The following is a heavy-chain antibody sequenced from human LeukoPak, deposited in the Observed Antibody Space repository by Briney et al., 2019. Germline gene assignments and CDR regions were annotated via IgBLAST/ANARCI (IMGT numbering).Heavy chain of an antibody. CDR1: GGSISSYY. CDR2: IYYSGST. J-gene: IGHJ4*02. CDR3: ATIMVRGVITDDY. V-gene: IGHV4-59*12. D-gene: IGHD3-10*01. Sequence: SETLSLTCTVSGGSISSYYWSWIRQPPGKGLEWIGYIYYSGSTNYNPSLKSRVTISVDTSKNQFSLKLSSVTAADTAVYYCATIMVRGVITDDYWGQGTLVTVTS.